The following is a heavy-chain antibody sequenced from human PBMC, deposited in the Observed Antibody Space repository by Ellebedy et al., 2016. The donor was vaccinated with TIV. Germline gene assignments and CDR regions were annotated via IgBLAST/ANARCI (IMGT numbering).Heavy chain of an antibody. V-gene: IGHV4-30-4*01. J-gene: IGHJ4*02. CDR2: IYYTGTT. CDR3: ARETDFWSDSSYFDS. CDR1: GDSINSGDYY. Sequence: SETLSLTXTVSGDSINSGDYYWSWIRQPPGKGLEWIGYIYYTGTTYYNPSLKGRITISVDTSKSHFSLRLRSVTAADTALYFCARETDFWSDSSYFDSWGQGILVAVSS. D-gene: IGHD3-3*01.